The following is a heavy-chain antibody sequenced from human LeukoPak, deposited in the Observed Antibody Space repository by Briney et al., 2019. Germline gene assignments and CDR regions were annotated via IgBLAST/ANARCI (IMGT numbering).Heavy chain of an antibody. Sequence: QPGGSLRLSCAASGFTFSSYAMSWVRQAPGKGLEWVSAISGSGGSTYYADSVKGRFTISRDNSKNTLYLQMNSLRAEDTAVYYCAKARFGTRVEGEMSYMDVWGKGTTVTVSS. J-gene: IGHJ6*03. CDR2: ISGSGGST. CDR3: AKARFGTRVEGEMSYMDV. V-gene: IGHV3-23*01. CDR1: GFTFSSYA. D-gene: IGHD1-1*01.